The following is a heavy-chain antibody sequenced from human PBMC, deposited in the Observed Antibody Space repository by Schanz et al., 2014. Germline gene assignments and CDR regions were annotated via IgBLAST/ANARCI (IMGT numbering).Heavy chain of an antibody. D-gene: IGHD3-16*01. J-gene: IGHJ6*02. V-gene: IGHV3-30*03. Sequence: QVHLVESGGGVVQPGRSLRLSCAASGFTFSSYGMHWVRQAPGKGLEWVAIISLDGSNQYYADSVKGRFTISRDNSKNTLYLQMNSLRSADTAVYYCATIGVNDYWRFGLDLWGQGTTVTVSS. CDR1: GFTFSSYG. CDR2: ISLDGSNQ. CDR3: ATIGVNDYWRFGLDL.